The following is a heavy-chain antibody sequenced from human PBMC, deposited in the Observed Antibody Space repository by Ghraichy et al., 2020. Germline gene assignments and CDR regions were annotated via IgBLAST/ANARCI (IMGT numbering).Heavy chain of an antibody. CDR2: ISGSGGST. CDR3: AKEEDFGGASSWFY. CDR1: GFTFSNYA. V-gene: IGHV3-23*01. Sequence: GGSLRLSCAVSGFTFSNYAMSWVRQAPGKGLEWVSGISGSGGSTYYADSVKGRFTISRDNSKNTLNLQMNSLRAEDTAVYYCAKEEDFGGASSWFYWGQGTLVTVSS. J-gene: IGHJ4*02. D-gene: IGHD3-3*01.